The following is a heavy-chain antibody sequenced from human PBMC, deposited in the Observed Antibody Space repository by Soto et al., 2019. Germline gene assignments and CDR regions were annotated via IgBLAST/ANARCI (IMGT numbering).Heavy chain of an antibody. V-gene: IGHV1-69*02. CDR3: AGGSSTGSTLEIEY. CDR1: GGTFSVYN. J-gene: IGHJ4*02. D-gene: IGHD1-1*01. CDR2: IVPLLNIE. Sequence: QVQLVQSGAEVKKPGSSLKVSCKASGGTFSVYNFHWVRQAPGQGLEWMGRIVPLLNIEDYAQKFQGRLILTADESTSTAYMELTSLKSEDTAVYYCAGGSSTGSTLEIEYWGQGTLVTVSS.